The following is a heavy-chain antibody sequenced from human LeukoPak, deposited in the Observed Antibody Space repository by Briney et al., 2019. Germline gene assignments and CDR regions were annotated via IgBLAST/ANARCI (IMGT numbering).Heavy chain of an antibody. J-gene: IGHJ4*02. CDR3: ARSTVGATNY. CDR2: ISTRGSYI. D-gene: IGHD1-26*01. V-gene: IGHV3-21*01. Sequence: PGGSLRLSCAASGFTFSSYNMNWVRQAPGKGLEWVSSISTRGSYIYYADSVKGRFTISRDNAKNSLYLQMNSLRAEDTAVYYCARSTVGATNYWGQGTLVTVSS. CDR1: GFTFSSYN.